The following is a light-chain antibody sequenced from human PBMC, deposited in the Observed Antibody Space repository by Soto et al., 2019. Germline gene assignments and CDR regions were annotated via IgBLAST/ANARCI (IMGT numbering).Light chain of an antibody. Sequence: DIQMTQSPSTLSASVGDRVTITCRASQSISSWLAWYQQKPGQAPKLLIYDASSLQSGVPSRFSGSGSGTEFTLTISSLQPDDFATYYCQQFHSYSWTFGQGTKVEIK. CDR1: QSISSW. CDR3: QQFHSYSWT. CDR2: DAS. J-gene: IGKJ1*01. V-gene: IGKV1-5*01.